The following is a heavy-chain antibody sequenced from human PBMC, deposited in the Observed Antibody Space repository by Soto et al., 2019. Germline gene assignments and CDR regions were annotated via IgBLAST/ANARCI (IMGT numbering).Heavy chain of an antibody. V-gene: IGHV1-69*12. CDR2: IISIFGTP. Sequence: QVQLVQSGAELKKPGSSVKVSCKASGGTFAISVFNWVRQGPGQGLEWMGGIISIFGTPNYSQKFLGRVTTSAEETTSTGYMELSNPGSDDTAIFYCAGDLGSGYEPGDHWGQGTQVTVSS. CDR3: AGDLGSGYEPGDH. J-gene: IGHJ4*02. D-gene: IGHD5-12*01. CDR1: GGTFAISV.